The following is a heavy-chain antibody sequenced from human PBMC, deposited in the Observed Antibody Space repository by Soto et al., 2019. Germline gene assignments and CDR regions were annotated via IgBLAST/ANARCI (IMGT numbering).Heavy chain of an antibody. Sequence: QVQLVESGGGVVQPGRSLRLSCAASGFTFSSYGMHWVRQAPGKGLEWVAVISYDGSNKYYADSVKGRFTISRDNYKNTLNLQMNSLRAQDTAVYYCASDYGGNPTYHFAYWGQGTLVPVSS. D-gene: IGHD4-17*01. CDR1: GFTFSSYG. J-gene: IGHJ4*02. CDR2: ISYDGSNK. CDR3: ASDYGGNPTYHFAY. V-gene: IGHV3-30*03.